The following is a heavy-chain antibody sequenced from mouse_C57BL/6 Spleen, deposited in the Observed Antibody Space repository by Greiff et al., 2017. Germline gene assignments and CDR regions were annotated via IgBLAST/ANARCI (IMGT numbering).Heavy chain of an antibody. V-gene: IGHV1-64*01. CDR1: GYTFTSYW. CDR2: IHPNSGST. D-gene: IGHD2-4*01. CDR3: AREGLRQKDYYAMDY. J-gene: IGHJ4*01. Sequence: VQLQQSGAELVQPGASVKLSCKASGYTFTSYWMHWVKQRPGQGLEWIGMIHPNSGSTNYNEKFKSKATLTVDKSSSTAYMQLSNLTSEDSAVYYSAREGLRQKDYYAMDYWGQGTSVTVSS.